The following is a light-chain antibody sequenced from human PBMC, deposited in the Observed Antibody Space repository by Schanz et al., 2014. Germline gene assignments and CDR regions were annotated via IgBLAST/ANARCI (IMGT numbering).Light chain of an antibody. CDR2: DAS. J-gene: IGKJ1*01. V-gene: IGKV3D-20*02. Sequence: EIVLTQSPGTLSLSPGERATLSCRASQSVSSSYLAWYQQKPGQAPRLLIYDASSRATGIPDRFSGSGSGTDFTLTISSLEPEDFAVYYCQQRSNWPRTFGQGTKVEVK. CDR3: QQRSNWPRT. CDR1: QSVSSSY.